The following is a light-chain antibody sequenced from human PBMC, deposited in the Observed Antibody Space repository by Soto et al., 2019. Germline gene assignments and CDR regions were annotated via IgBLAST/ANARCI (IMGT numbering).Light chain of an antibody. J-gene: IGLJ1*01. CDR3: SAFAGSNNFPYV. CDR2: EIN. Sequence: QSALTQPPSASGSPGQSVTISCTGTSSDVGAYDYVSWYQQHPGKAPKLMIYEINKRPSGVPDRFSGSKSGNTASLTVSGLQAEDEAVYSCSAFAGSNNFPYVFGTGTKLTVL. CDR1: SSDVGAYDY. V-gene: IGLV2-8*01.